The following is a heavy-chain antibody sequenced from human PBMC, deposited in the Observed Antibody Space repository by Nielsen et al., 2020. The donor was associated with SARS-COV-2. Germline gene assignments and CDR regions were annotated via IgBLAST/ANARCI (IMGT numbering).Heavy chain of an antibody. Sequence: SETLSLTCSVSGDSITSGGYYWTWIRQQPGKGLEWIGYIYHSAVYSSGSPHYSPSLKSRITVSLDTSKTQFSLRLTSVTAADTAIYYCAREVVVPDAMDFHYYMDVWGKGTTVTVS. CDR1: GDSITSGGYY. CDR2: IYHSAVYSSGSP. D-gene: IGHD2-2*01. V-gene: IGHV4-31*03. J-gene: IGHJ6*03. CDR3: AREVVVPDAMDFHYYMDV.